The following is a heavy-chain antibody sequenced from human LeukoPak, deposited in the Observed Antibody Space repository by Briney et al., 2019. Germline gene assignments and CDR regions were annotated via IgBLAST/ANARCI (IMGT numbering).Heavy chain of an antibody. CDR1: KYTFTASY. D-gene: IGHD5-12*01. Sequence: GASVKVSCKASKYTFTASYIHWVRQAPGQGLEWMGWIHPNTGTTNFAQKFQGRVALTRDASITTAYMDLSSLRSDDTAMYYCARHSGEQWLSHFDYWGRGTLVTVSS. CDR3: ARHSGEQWLSHFDY. V-gene: IGHV1-2*02. CDR2: IHPNTGTT. J-gene: IGHJ4*02.